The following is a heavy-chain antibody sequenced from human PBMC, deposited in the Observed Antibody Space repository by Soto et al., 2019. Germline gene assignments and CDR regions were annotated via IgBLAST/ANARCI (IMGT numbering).Heavy chain of an antibody. J-gene: IGHJ5*02. D-gene: IGHD6-13*01. CDR1: GFTFSSYA. CDR3: AKGFTYSSSWFRFDP. Sequence: GGSLRLSCAASGFTFSSYAMSWVRQAPGKGLEWVSAISGSGGSTYYADSVKGRFTISRDNSKNTLYLQMNSLRAEDTAVYYCAKGFTYSSSWFRFDPWGQGTLVTVSS. CDR2: ISGSGGST. V-gene: IGHV3-23*01.